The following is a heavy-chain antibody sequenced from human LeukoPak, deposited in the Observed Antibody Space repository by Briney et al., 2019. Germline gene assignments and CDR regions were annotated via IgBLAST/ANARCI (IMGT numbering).Heavy chain of an antibody. Sequence: GGSLRLSCALSGFTFTNYALYLVRQAPGRGLECVSGISCRGGSTSFADSVNGRFTISRDNSKNIMYLEMNSLRAEDTAIYYCAKDRFCSSVSCXGGTAFDIWGQGTLVTVSP. CDR2: ISCRGGST. CDR3: AKDRFCSSVSCXGGTAFDI. V-gene: IGHV3-23*01. D-gene: IGHD2-2*01. J-gene: IGHJ3*02. CDR1: GFTFTNYA.